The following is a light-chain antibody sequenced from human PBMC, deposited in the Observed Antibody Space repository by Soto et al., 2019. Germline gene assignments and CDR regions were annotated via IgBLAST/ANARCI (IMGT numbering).Light chain of an antibody. CDR3: XXYNNWPPPLT. CDR1: QSVSSN. J-gene: IGKJ4*01. CDR2: GAS. V-gene: IGKV3-15*01. Sequence: EIVMTQSPATLSVSPGERATLSCRASQSVSSNLAWYQQKPGQAPRLLIYGASTRATGIPARFSGSGSGTEFTLTISSXXSEDFAXYYXXXYNNWPPPLTFGGGTKVEIK.